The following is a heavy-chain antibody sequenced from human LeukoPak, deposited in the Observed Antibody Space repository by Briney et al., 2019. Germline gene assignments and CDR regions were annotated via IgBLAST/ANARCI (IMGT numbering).Heavy chain of an antibody. CDR3: AKEYGDFPFDY. D-gene: IGHD4-17*01. Sequence: GGTLRLSCAASGFTFSSFGMSWVRQAPGKGLEWVSAISGSGGSTYYADSVKGRFTISRDNSKNTLYLQMNSLRAEDTAVYYCAKEYGDFPFDYWGQGTLVTVSS. CDR2: ISGSGGST. J-gene: IGHJ4*02. CDR1: GFTFSSFG. V-gene: IGHV3-23*01.